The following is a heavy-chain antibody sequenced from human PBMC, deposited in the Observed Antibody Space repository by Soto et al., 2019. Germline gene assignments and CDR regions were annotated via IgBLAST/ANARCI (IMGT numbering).Heavy chain of an antibody. CDR2: IIPIFGTA. CDR1: GGTFSSYA. D-gene: IGHD3-10*01. Sequence: SVKVSCKASGGTFSSYAISWVRQAPGQGLEWMGGIIPIFGTANYAQKFQGRVTITADESTSTAYMELSSLRSEDTAVYYCARWGGVLWFGELLSDSGKDYYYGMDVWGQGTTVTVSS. CDR3: ARWGGVLWFGELLSDSGKDYYYGMDV. J-gene: IGHJ6*02. V-gene: IGHV1-69*13.